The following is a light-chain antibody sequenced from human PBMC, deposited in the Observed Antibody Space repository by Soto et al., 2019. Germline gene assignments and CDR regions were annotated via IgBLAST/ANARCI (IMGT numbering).Light chain of an antibody. J-gene: IGKJ1*01. Sequence: DLQMTQSPSSLSASVGDRVTITCRTSQNINNFLNWYQQKPGKAPEVLIYGASSLQTGVPLRFSGSGSGTHFTLTISGLQPEDFATYYCQESYSPLWGTCGQGTKVTIK. CDR3: QESYSPLWGT. CDR1: QNINNF. CDR2: GAS. V-gene: IGKV1-39*01.